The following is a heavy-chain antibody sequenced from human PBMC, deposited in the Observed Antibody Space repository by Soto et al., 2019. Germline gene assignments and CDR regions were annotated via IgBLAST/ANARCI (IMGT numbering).Heavy chain of an antibody. CDR1: GYTFTNYG. J-gene: IGHJ4*02. CDR3: ARNGHSGSYDY. CDR2: INAGNGDT. V-gene: IGHV1-3*01. D-gene: IGHD3-22*01. Sequence: GASVKVSCKASGYTFTNYGIHWVLQAPGQRLEWMGWINAGNGDTKYSENFQGRVTITRDTSASTVYLDLSSLSSEDTAFYYCARNGHSGSYDYWGQGTLVPVSS.